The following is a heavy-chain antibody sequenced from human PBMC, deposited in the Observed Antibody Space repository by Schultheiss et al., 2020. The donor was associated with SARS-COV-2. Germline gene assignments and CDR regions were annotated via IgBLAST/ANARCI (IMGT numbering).Heavy chain of an antibody. CDR2: IYYSGST. Sequence: SETLSLTCTVSGGSISSGGYYWSWIRQHPEKGLEWIGYIYYSGSTYYNPSLKSRVTISVDTSKNQFSLKLSSVTAADTAVYYCASLVVGYGMDVWGQGTTVTVSS. D-gene: IGHD2-15*01. J-gene: IGHJ6*02. CDR1: GGSISSGGYY. V-gene: IGHV4-31*03. CDR3: ASLVVGYGMDV.